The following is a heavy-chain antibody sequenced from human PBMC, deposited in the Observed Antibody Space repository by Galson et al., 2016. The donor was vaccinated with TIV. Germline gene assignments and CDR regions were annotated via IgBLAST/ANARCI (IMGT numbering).Heavy chain of an antibody. Sequence: SLRLSCAASGFTFSGYLMHWVRQVPGKGLVWVSILYSDGSAYYADSVQGRFTISRDNFKNTVYLQLNSLRAEDTAVYYCARSYDSSGNRGRFDHWGQGTLVTVSS. J-gene: IGHJ4*02. D-gene: IGHD3-22*01. CDR3: ARSYDSSGNRGRFDH. CDR1: GFTFSGYL. V-gene: IGHV3-53*01. CDR2: LYSDGSA.